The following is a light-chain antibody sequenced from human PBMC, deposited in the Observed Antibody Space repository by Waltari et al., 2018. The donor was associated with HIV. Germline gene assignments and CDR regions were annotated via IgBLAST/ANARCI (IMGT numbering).Light chain of an antibody. V-gene: IGKV3-20*01. CDR2: GAS. CDR3: QQYDRSPYT. CDR1: QSLSSTY. J-gene: IGKJ2*01. Sequence: EIVLTQSPGTLSLSQGERASISCRASQSLSSTYLAWYQQKPGQAPRVLIYGASNRATGTPDRFSGGGSGTDFTLTITRLEPEDFAVYFCQQYDRSPYTFGQGTRLEI.